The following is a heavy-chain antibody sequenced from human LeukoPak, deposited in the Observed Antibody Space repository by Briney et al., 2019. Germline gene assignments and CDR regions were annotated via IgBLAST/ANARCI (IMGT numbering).Heavy chain of an antibody. D-gene: IGHD1-26*01. Sequence: GGSLRLSCAASGFTFDDYTMHWVRQAPGKGLEWVSLISWDGGSTYYADSVKGRFTISRDNSKNSLCLQMNSLRTEDTALYYCAKDWGMGAPYMDVWGKGTTVTVSS. CDR1: GFTFDDYT. J-gene: IGHJ6*03. CDR3: AKDWGMGAPYMDV. V-gene: IGHV3-43*01. CDR2: ISWDGGST.